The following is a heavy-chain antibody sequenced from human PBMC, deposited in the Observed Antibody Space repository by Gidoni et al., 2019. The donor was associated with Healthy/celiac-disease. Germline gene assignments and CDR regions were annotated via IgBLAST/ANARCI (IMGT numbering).Heavy chain of an antibody. CDR3: AKDRTWFGELSEVY. CDR1: GFTSRSYA. J-gene: IGHJ4*02. D-gene: IGHD3-10*01. Sequence: EVQLLESGGGLVQPGGSLRLSCAASGFTSRSYAMSWVRQAPGKGLEWVSAIRGSGGSTYYADYVKGRFTISRDNSKNTLYRQMNSLRAEDTAVDYWAKDRTWFGELSEVYWGQGTLVTVSS. CDR2: IRGSGGST. V-gene: IGHV3-23*01.